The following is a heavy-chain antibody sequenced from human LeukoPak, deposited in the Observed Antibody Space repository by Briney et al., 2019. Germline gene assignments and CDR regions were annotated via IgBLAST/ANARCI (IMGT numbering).Heavy chain of an antibody. D-gene: IGHD1-7*01. CDR2: ISSSGSTI. Sequence: GGSLRLSCAASGCTFSSYEINWVRQAPGKGPEWVSYISSSGSTIYYADSVKGRFTISRDNAKNSLYLQMNSLRAEDTAVYYCAREGNYIVFDYWGQGTLVTVSS. CDR1: GCTFSSYE. J-gene: IGHJ4*02. CDR3: AREGNYIVFDY. V-gene: IGHV3-48*03.